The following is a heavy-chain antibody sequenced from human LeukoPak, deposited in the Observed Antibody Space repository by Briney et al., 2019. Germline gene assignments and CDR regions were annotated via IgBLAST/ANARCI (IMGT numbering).Heavy chain of an antibody. Sequence: GGSLRLSCAASGSTFSSYWMHWVRQVPGKGLVWVSRIKSDGSSTSYADSVKGRFTISRDNAKNTLYLQMNSLRAEDTAVYYCARQPRGDTTMVPGSYWGQGTLVTVSS. D-gene: IGHD5-18*01. CDR2: IKSDGSST. V-gene: IGHV3-74*01. CDR1: GSTFSSYW. CDR3: ARQPRGDTTMVPGSY. J-gene: IGHJ4*02.